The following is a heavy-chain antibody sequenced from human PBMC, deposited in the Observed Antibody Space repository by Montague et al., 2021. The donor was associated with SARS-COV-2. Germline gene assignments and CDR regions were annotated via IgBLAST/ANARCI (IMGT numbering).Heavy chain of an antibody. Sequence: SETRSLTCTVSGGSISSYYWGWIRQPPGKGLEWIGYIYYSGSTNXNPSLKSRVTISVDTSKNQFSLKLSSVTAADTAVYYCARVFPRWLQFDPYFDYWGQGTLVT. CDR1: GGSISSYY. CDR2: IYYSGST. J-gene: IGHJ4*02. D-gene: IGHD5-24*01. V-gene: IGHV4-59*01. CDR3: ARVFPRWLQFDPYFDY.